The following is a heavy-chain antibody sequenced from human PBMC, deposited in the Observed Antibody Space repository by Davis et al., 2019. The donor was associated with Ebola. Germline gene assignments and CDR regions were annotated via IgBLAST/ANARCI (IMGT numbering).Heavy chain of an antibody. J-gene: IGHJ6*02. CDR1: GFTFSSYA. CDR3: ASATEVEYSSSFYYYYGMDV. Sequence: GGSLRLSCAASGFTFSSYAMSWVRQAPGKGLEWVSAISGSGGSTYYADSVKGRFTISRDNSKHTLYLQMNSLRAEDTAVYYCASATEVEYSSSFYYYYGMDVWGQGTTVTVSS. D-gene: IGHD6-6*01. V-gene: IGHV3-23*01. CDR2: ISGSGGST.